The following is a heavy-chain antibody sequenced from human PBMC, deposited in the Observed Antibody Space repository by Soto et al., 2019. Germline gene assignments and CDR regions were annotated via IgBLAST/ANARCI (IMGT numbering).Heavy chain of an antibody. CDR2: ISAYNGNT. CDR1: GYTFTSYG. V-gene: IGHV1-18*01. J-gene: IGHJ6*02. Sequence: ASVKVSCKASGYTFTSYGISWVRQAPGQGLEWMGWISAYNGNTNYAQKLQGRVTMTTDTSTSTAYMELRSLRSDDTAVYYCARATRSRVYYDTYYGMDVWGQGTMVTVSS. D-gene: IGHD3-22*01. CDR3: ARATRSRVYYDTYYGMDV.